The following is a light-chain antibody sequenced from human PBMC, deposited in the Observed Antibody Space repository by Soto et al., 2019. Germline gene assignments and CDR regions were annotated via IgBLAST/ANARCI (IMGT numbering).Light chain of an antibody. CDR1: QGISSY. J-gene: IGKJ5*01. Sequence: DIQLTQSPSFLSASVGDRVTITCRASQGISSYLAWYQQKPGKAPKLLIYTASTLQSGVPSRFSGSGSGTEFTLTISSLQPEDFAPDDCQQLNSYPSTFGQGTRLEIK. CDR2: TAS. V-gene: IGKV1-9*01. CDR3: QQLNSYPST.